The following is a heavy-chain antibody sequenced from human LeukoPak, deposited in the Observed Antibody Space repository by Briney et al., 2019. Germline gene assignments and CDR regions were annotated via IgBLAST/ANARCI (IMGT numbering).Heavy chain of an antibody. V-gene: IGHV4-34*01. CDR2: INHSGST. J-gene: IGHJ4*02. CDR3: ARGPVTDIVVVPAAPYLTYFDY. D-gene: IGHD2-2*01. CDR1: GGSFSGYY. Sequence: KPSETLSLTCAVYGGSFSGYYWSWIRQPPGKGLEWIGEINHSGSTNYNPSLESRVTISVDTSKNQFSLKLSSVTAADTAVYYCARGPVTDIVVVPAAPYLTYFDYWGQGTLVTVSS.